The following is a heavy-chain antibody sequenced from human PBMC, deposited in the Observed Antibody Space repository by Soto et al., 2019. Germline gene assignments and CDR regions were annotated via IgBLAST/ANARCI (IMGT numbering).Heavy chain of an antibody. CDR2: ISSDGGDR. J-gene: IGHJ4*02. CDR1: GFTFSDYA. V-gene: IGHV3-30*18. CDR3: AKDFTVGAADYYFDY. Sequence: PVGSLRLSCVASGFTFSDYAMHWVRQAPGKGLEWVAVISSDGGDRHYADSVKGRFTISRDNSKSTLNLQMNSLRAEDTAVYYCAKDFTVGAADYYFDYWGQGALVTVSS. D-gene: IGHD1-26*01.